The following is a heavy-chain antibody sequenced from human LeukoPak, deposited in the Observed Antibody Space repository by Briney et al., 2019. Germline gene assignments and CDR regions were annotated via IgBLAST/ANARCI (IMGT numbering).Heavy chain of an antibody. D-gene: IGHD3-22*01. V-gene: IGHV1-69*04. J-gene: IGHJ4*02. Sequence: SVKLSCKASGGTFSSYAISWVRQAPGQGLEWMGRIIPILGIANYAQKFQGRVTITADKSTSTAYMELSSLRSEDTAVYYCARAPYIDYYDSSGYQIYFDYWGQGTLVTVSS. CDR2: IIPILGIA. CDR3: ARAPYIDYYDSSGYQIYFDY. CDR1: GGTFSSYA.